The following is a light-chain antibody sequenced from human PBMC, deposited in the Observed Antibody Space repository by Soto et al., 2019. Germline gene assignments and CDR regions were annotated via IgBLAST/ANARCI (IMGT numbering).Light chain of an antibody. CDR3: QQYSDRPYT. V-gene: IGKV3-15*01. Sequence: IVMTQSPATLSVSPGDRATLSCRASQSVSSLLAWHQQKPGQAPRLLLYGASTRATGIPARFSGSGSGTEFTLTISSLQSEDFAVYYCQQYSDRPYTFGQGTKVDIK. CDR2: GAS. J-gene: IGKJ2*01. CDR1: QSVSSL.